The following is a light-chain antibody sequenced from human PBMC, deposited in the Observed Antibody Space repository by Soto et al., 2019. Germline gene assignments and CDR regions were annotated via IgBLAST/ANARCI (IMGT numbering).Light chain of an antibody. J-gene: IGKJ2*01. V-gene: IGKV3-15*01. CDR2: GAS. CDR1: QSVSSN. Sequence: EIVMTQSPATLSVSPGERATLSCRASQSVSSNLAWYQQKPGQAPRLLIYGASTRATGIPARFSGSGSGTEFTLTISSLQSEDFAVYYCHQYNNWPPYTFGQGTKVDI. CDR3: HQYNNWPPYT.